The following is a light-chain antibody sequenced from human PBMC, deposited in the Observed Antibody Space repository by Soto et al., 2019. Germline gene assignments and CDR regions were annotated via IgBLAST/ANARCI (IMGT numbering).Light chain of an antibody. CDR1: QSVSSY. V-gene: IGKV3-20*01. Sequence: EIVLTQSPATLSLSPVERATLSSRASQSVSSYLAWYQQKPGQAPRLLIHDASSRATGIPDRFSGSGSGTDFTLTISRLEPEDFAVYYCQQYGSSGTFGQGTKVDIK. J-gene: IGKJ1*01. CDR2: DAS. CDR3: QQYGSSGT.